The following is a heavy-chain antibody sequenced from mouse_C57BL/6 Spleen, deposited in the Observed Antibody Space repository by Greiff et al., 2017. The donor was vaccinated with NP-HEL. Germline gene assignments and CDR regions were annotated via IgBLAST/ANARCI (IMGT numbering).Heavy chain of an antibody. CDR3: TPYYYGSSGYFDV. J-gene: IGHJ1*03. D-gene: IGHD1-1*01. CDR1: GYTFTDYE. CDR2: IDPETGGT. Sequence: QVQLQQSGAELVRPGASVTLSCKASGYTFTDYEMHWVKQTPVHGLEWIGAIDPETGGTAYNQKFKGKAILTADKSSSTAYMELRSLTSEDSAVYYCTPYYYGSSGYFDVWGTGTTVTVSS. V-gene: IGHV1-15*01.